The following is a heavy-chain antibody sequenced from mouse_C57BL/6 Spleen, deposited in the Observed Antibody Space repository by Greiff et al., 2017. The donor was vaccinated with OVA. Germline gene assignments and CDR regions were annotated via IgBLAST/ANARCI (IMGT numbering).Heavy chain of an antibody. CDR3: TRRDWEGARDY. CDR1: GYTFTDYE. CDR2: IDPETGGT. J-gene: IGHJ4*01. Sequence: VQLQQSGAELVRPGASVTLSCKASGYTFTDYEMHWVKQTPVHGLEWIGAIDPETGGTAYNQKFKGKAILTADKSSSTAYMELRSLTSEDSAVYYCTRRDWEGARDYWGQGTSVTVSS. V-gene: IGHV1-15*01. D-gene: IGHD4-1*01.